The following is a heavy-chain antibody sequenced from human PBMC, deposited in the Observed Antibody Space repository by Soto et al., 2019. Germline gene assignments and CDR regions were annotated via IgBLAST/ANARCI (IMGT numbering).Heavy chain of an antibody. Sequence: GGSLRLSCAASGFTVSSNYMSWVRQAPGKGLEWVSVIYSGGSTYYADSVKDRFTISRHNSKNTLYLQMNSLRAEDTAVYYCARDFRSHSRVLGYYYYYMDVWGKGTTVTVSS. CDR2: IYSGGST. J-gene: IGHJ6*03. CDR3: ARDFRSHSRVLGYYYYYMDV. CDR1: GFTVSSNY. V-gene: IGHV3-53*04. D-gene: IGHD2-8*01.